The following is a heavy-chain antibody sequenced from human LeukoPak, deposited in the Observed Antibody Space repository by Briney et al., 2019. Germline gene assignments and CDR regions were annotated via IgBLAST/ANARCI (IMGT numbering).Heavy chain of an antibody. CDR1: GYSISSGYY. V-gene: IGHV4-38-2*01. CDR3: ARLEIAAANFDY. Sequence: PSETLSLTCALSGYSISSGYYWGWIRQPPGKGLEWIGSIYHSGSTYYNPSLKSRVTISVDTSKNQFSLKLSSVTAADTAVYYCARLEIAAANFDYWGQGTLVTVSS. CDR2: IYHSGST. J-gene: IGHJ4*02. D-gene: IGHD6-13*01.